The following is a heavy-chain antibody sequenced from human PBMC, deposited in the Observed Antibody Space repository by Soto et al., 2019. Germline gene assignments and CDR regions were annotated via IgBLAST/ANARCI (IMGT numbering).Heavy chain of an antibody. CDR1: GDSVSSNSAA. CDR2: TFYRSKWYN. J-gene: IGHJ4*02. Sequence: QVQLQPSGPGLVKPSQTLSLTCAISGDSVSSNSAAWNWIRQSPSRGLEWLGRTFYRSKWYNDYAESLKSRITSHPDTSKNQFSLQLNSVTPEDTAVYYCARESTMVRGVINPLDYWGQGTLVTVSS. D-gene: IGHD3-10*01. CDR3: ARESTMVRGVINPLDY. V-gene: IGHV6-1*01.